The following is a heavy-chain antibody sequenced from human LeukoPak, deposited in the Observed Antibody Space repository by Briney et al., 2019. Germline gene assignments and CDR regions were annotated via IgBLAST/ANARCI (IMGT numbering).Heavy chain of an antibody. V-gene: IGHV3-43*02. D-gene: IGHD3-3*01. Sequence: PGGSLRLSCAASGFTFDDYAMHWVRQAPGKGLEWVFLISGDGGSTYYADSVKGRFTISRDNSKNSLYLQMNSLRTEDTALYYCAKDYDFWSGYDYWGQGTLVTVSS. J-gene: IGHJ4*02. CDR1: GFTFDDYA. CDR2: ISGDGGST. CDR3: AKDYDFWSGYDY.